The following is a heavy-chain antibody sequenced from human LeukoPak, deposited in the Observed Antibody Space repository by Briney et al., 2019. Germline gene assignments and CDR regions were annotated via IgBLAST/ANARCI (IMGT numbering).Heavy chain of an antibody. D-gene: IGHD3-16*01. CDR2: ISSSSSYI. Sequence: GGSLRLSCAASGSTLSSYSMNWVRQAPGKGLEWVSSISSSSSYIYYADSVKGRFTISRDNAKNSLYLQMNSLRAEDTAVYYCARDWGYYYYYGMDVWGQGTTVTVSS. CDR1: GSTLSSYS. V-gene: IGHV3-21*01. J-gene: IGHJ6*02. CDR3: ARDWGYYYYYGMDV.